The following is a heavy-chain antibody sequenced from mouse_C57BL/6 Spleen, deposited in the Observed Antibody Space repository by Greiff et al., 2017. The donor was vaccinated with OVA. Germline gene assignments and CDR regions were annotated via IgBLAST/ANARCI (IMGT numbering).Heavy chain of an antibody. CDR3: ASVRSLEAMDY. Sequence: QVQLQQPGAELVMPGASVKLSCKASGYTFTSYWMHWVKQRPGQGLEWIGEIDPSDSYTNYNQKFKGKSTLTVDKSSSPAYMKLSSLTAEDSAVEYCASVRSLEAMDYWGQGTSVTVSS. J-gene: IGHJ4*01. CDR2: IDPSDSYT. D-gene: IGHD1-1*01. CDR1: GYTFTSYW. V-gene: IGHV1-69*01.